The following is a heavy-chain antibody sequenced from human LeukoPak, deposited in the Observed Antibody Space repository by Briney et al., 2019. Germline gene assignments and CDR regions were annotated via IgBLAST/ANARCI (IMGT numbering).Heavy chain of an antibody. CDR2: IYHSGST. V-gene: IGHV4-30-2*01. Sequence: SETLSLTCAVSGGSISSGGYSWSWIRQPPGKGLEWIGYIYHSGSTYYNPSLKSRVTISVDRSKNQFSLKLGSVTAADTAVYYCARVRLGYFDYWGQGTLVTVSS. CDR1: GGSISSGGYS. D-gene: IGHD6-19*01. CDR3: ARVRLGYFDY. J-gene: IGHJ4*02.